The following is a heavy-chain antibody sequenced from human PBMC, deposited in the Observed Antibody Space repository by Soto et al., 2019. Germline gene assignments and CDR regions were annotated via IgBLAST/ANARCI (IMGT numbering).Heavy chain of an antibody. Sequence: GGSLRLSCAASGLTFRSYWMHWVRQAPGKGLVWVSRINTDGSVAMYVDSVKGRFTISRDNAKNTLFLQVNSLSEEDTAVYYCARDLHDYVSFRFDPWGQGTLVTVSS. CDR1: GLTFRSYW. CDR2: INTDGSVA. CDR3: ARDLHDYVSFRFDP. D-gene: IGHD3-16*01. J-gene: IGHJ5*02. V-gene: IGHV3-74*03.